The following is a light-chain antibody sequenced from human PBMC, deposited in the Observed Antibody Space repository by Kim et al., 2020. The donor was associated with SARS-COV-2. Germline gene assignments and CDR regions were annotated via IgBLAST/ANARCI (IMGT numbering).Light chain of an antibody. CDR2: QDT. Sequence: SGSPGHAATVTCSGVDLVTNLVSGFQQRPGQSPVQVISQDTMRPSGIPERFSGSNSGNTATLTISGTQPMDEADYYCQAWHTNTWVSGGGTQLTVL. CDR1: DLVTNL. CDR3: QAWHTNTWV. V-gene: IGLV3-1*01. J-gene: IGLJ2*01.